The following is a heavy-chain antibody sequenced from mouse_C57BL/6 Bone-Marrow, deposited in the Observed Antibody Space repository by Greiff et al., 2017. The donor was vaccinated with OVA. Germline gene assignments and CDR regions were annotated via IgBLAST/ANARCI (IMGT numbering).Heavy chain of an antibody. J-gene: IGHJ1*03. CDR2: INPGSGGT. Sequence: QVQLKQSGAELVRPGTSVKVSCKASGYAFTNYLIEWVKQRPGQGLEWIGVINPGSGGTNYNEKFKGKATLTADKSSSTAYMQLSSLTSEDSAVYFCAREGGYWYFDVWGTGTTVTVSS. CDR1: GYAFTNYL. CDR3: AREGGYWYFDV. V-gene: IGHV1-54*01.